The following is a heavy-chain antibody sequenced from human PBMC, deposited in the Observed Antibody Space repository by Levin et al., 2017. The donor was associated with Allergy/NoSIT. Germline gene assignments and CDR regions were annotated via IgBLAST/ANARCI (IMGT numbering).Heavy chain of an antibody. CDR2: ISYDGSNK. CDR1: GFTFSSYA. Sequence: QSGGSLRLSCAASGFTFSSYAMHWVRQAPGKGLEWVAVISYDGSNKYYADSVKGRFTISRDNSKNTLYLQMNSLRAEDTAVYYCARDNYSGTSRAYSYYLGMDVWGQGTTVTVSS. V-gene: IGHV3-30-3*01. J-gene: IGHJ6*02. D-gene: IGHD1-26*01. CDR3: ARDNYSGTSRAYSYYLGMDV.